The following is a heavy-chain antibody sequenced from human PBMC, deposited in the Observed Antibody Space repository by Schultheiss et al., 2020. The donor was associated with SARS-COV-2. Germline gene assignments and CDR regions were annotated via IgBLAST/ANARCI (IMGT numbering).Heavy chain of an antibody. CDR1: GFTVSSNY. CDR3: ARDGGGYSWNWFDP. CDR2: IYSGGST. V-gene: IGHV3-66*01. J-gene: IGHJ5*02. Sequence: GGSLRLSCAASGFTVSSNYMSWVRQAPGKGLEWVSVIYSGGSTYYADSVKGRFTISRDNSKNTLYLQMNSLRAEDTAVYYCARDGGGYSWNWFDPWGQGTLVTVSS. D-gene: IGHD5-18*01.